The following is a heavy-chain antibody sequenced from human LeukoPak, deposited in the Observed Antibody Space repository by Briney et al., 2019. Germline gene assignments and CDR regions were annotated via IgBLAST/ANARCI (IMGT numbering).Heavy chain of an antibody. D-gene: IGHD3-16*01. CDR3: ARHVGDIDY. CDR2: INHSGST. CDR1: GGSFSGYY. J-gene: IGHJ4*02. Sequence: SETLSLTCAVYGGSFSGYYWSWIRQPPGKGLEWIGEINHSGSTNYIPSLKSRVTISVDTSKNQFSLKLSSVTAADTAVYYCARHVGDIDYWGQGTLVTVSS. V-gene: IGHV4-34*01.